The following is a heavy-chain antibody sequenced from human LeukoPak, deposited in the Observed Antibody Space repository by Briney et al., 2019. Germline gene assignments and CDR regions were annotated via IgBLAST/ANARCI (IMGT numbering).Heavy chain of an antibody. D-gene: IGHD6-19*01. CDR1: GFSFSSYW. CDR3: AKAKVPSSGWAPFDY. CDR2: IKSDGIST. Sequence: GGSLRLSCAASGFSFSSYWMHWVRQAPGKGLVWVSRIKSDGISTTFADSVKGRFTISRDNSQSTLSLQMNSLRAEDTAVYYCAKAKVPSSGWAPFDYWGQGTLATVSS. J-gene: IGHJ4*02. V-gene: IGHV3-74*01.